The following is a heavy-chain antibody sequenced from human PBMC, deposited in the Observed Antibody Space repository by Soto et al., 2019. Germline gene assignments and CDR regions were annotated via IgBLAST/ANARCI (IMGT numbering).Heavy chain of an antibody. Sequence: SETLSLTCTVSGGSISSGGYYWSWIRQHPGKGLEWIGYIYYSGSTYYNPSLKSRVTISVDTSKNQFSLKLSSVTAADTAVYYCARIMITFGGVIVQPYYFDYWGQGTLVTVSS. CDR2: IYYSGST. D-gene: IGHD3-16*02. J-gene: IGHJ4*02. CDR3: ARIMITFGGVIVQPYYFDY. V-gene: IGHV4-31*03. CDR1: GGSISSGGYY.